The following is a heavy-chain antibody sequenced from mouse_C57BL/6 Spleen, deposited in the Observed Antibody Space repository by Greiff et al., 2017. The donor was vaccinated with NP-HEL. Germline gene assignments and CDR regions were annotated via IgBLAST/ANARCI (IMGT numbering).Heavy chain of an antibody. D-gene: IGHD4-1*02. J-gene: IGHJ2*01. V-gene: IGHV1-18*01. CDR2: INPNNGGT. CDR3: ARKEPQLGPYFDY. Sequence: VQLKQSGPELVKPGASVKIPCKASGYTFTDYNMDWVKQSHGKSLEWIGDINPNNGGTIYNQKFKGKATLTVDKSSSTAYMELRSLTSEDTAVYYCARKEPQLGPYFDYWGQGTTLTVSS. CDR1: GYTFTDYN.